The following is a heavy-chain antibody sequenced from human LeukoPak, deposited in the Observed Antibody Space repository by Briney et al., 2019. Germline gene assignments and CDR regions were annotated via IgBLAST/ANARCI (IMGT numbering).Heavy chain of an antibody. V-gene: IGHV3-74*01. Sequence: GGSLRLSCAASGFTFSSSWMYWVRQGPGKGLVWVSHISSDGSTTIYADSVKGRFTIPRDNAKNTVFLQMNSLRAEDTAVYYCARVRGGNTRDLDYWGQGTLVTVSS. CDR2: ISSDGSTT. CDR3: ARVRGGNTRDLDY. CDR1: GFTFSSSW. D-gene: IGHD4-23*01. J-gene: IGHJ4*02.